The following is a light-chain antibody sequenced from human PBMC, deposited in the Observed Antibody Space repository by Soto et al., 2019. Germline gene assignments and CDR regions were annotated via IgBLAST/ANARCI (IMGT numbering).Light chain of an antibody. CDR1: QSISSW. V-gene: IGKV1-5*01. Sequence: DIQMTQSPSTLSASVGDRVTITCRASQSISSWLAWYQQKPGKAPKLLIYAASSSQSGVPSRFSGSGSGTYFTLSISSLQPEDFATYYCLQYYNYPWTFGQGTKVDIK. CDR2: AAS. J-gene: IGKJ1*01. CDR3: LQYYNYPWT.